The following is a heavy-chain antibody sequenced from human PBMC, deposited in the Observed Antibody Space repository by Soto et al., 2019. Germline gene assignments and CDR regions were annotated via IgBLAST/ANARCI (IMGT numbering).Heavy chain of an antibody. CDR2: ISYDGSDK. CDR3: ESQLGTREEPAALGAFEI. Sequence: QGQLVESGRDMVQPGRSLRLSCAASGFTFSHYPMHWVRQAPGKGLEWVAAISYDGSDKYYAESLKGRFTISRDNPRNDLYVQLENDTPDDTYVYYGESQLGTREEPAALGAFEIWGRGTTVTVSS. CDR1: GFTFSHYP. D-gene: IGHD2-2*01. J-gene: IGHJ3*02. V-gene: IGHV3-30-3*01.